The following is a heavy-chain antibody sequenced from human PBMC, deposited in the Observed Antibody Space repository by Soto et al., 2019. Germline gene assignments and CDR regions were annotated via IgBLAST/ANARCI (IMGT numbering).Heavy chain of an antibody. CDR1: GYTFTSYD. V-gene: IGHV1-8*01. J-gene: IGHJ6*03. Sequence: ASVKVSCKSSGYTFTSYDINWVRQATGQGLEWMGWMNPNSGNTGYAQKFQGRVTMTRNTSISTAYMELSSLRSEDTAVYYCARGGYDFWSGYYYYYYYMDVWGKGTTVTV. CDR2: MNPNSGNT. CDR3: ARGGYDFWSGYYYYYYYMDV. D-gene: IGHD3-3*01.